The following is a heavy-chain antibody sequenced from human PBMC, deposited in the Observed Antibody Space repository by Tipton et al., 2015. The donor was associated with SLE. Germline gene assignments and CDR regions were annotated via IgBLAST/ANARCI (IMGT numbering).Heavy chain of an antibody. D-gene: IGHD6-19*01. CDR3: ARDPAVAGTTYYYYGMDV. V-gene: IGHV4-61*08. CDR2: IYYSGST. Sequence: TLSLTCTVSGGSISSGGYYWSWIRQHPGKGLEWIGYIYYSGSTNYNPSLKSRVTMSVDTSKNQFSLKLSSVTAADTAVYYCARDPAVAGTTYYYYGMDVWGQGTTVTVSS. CDR1: GGSISSGGYY. J-gene: IGHJ6*02.